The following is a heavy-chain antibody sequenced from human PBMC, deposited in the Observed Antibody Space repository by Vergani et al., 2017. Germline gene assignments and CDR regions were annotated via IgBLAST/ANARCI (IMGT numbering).Heavy chain of an antibody. D-gene: IGHD3-10*01. CDR3: AGGDTMVRGVIITGYYYYMDV. Sequence: QVQLVQSGAEVKKPGSSVKVSCKASGGTFSSYAISWVRQAPGQGLEWMGGIITIFGTANYAQEFQGRVTITADESTSTAYMELSSLRSEDTAVYYCAGGDTMVRGVIITGYYYYMDVWGKGTTVTVSS. J-gene: IGHJ6*03. CDR2: IITIFGTA. CDR1: GGTFSSYA. V-gene: IGHV1-69*01.